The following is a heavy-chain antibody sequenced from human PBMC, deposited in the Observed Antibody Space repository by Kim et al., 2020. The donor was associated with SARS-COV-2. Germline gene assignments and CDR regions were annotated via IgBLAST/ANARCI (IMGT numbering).Heavy chain of an antibody. D-gene: IGHD3-22*01. CDR3: ARGGQFYDSSDDRAF. J-gene: IGHJ3*01. V-gene: IGHV4-34*01. CDR2: INHSGST. Sequence: SETLSLTCAVYGGSFSGYYWSWIRQPPGKGLEWIGEINHSGSTNYNPSLKSRVTISVDTSKNQFSLKLSSVTAADTAVYYCARGGQFYDSSDDRAFWGQGTMVTVSS. CDR1: GGSFSGYY.